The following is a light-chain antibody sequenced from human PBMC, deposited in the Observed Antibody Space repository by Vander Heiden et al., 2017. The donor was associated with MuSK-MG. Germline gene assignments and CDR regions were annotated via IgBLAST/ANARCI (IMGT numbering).Light chain of an antibody. J-gene: IGLJ3*02. CDR2: EDD. V-gene: IGLV6-57*01. CDR3: QSYDGNSWV. CDR1: GGSIASNY. Sequence: NYMLTQPHSVSESPGKTVTISCTRSGGSIASNYVQWYQLRPGSSPTTVIYEDDQRPSGVPDRFSGSIDRSSNSASLTISGLKTDDEADYYCQSYDGNSWVLVGGTSLSV.